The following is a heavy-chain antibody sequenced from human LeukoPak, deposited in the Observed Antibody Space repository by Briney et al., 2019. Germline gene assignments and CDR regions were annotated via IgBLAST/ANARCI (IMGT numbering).Heavy chain of an antibody. CDR3: AGGRGSYGLWDS. CDR1: GFTFSNYW. Sequence: PGGSLRISCAGSGFTFSNYWIHWVRQVPGKGLVWVSRINGDGRTTNYADSVKGRFTISRDNARNTVYLQMNSLRPEDTAVYFCAGGRGSYGLWDSWGQGTLVAVSS. J-gene: IGHJ4*02. D-gene: IGHD1-26*01. V-gene: IGHV3-74*01. CDR2: INGDGRTT.